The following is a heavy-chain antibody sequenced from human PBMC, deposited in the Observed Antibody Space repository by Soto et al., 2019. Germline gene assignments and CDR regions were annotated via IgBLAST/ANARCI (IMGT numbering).Heavy chain of an antibody. J-gene: IGHJ4*02. CDR2: ISGSGSST. V-gene: IGHV3-23*01. Sequence: DVHLLESGGGLVQPGGSLRLSCAASGFTFSSYAMTWVRQAAGKGLEWVSGISGSGSSTDYADSVKGRFTISRDNSKNTLYLQMNSLRAEDTAVYYCAKRIGLIMVRGVDYWGQGTLVTVSS. CDR1: GFTFSSYA. CDR3: AKRIGLIMVRGVDY. D-gene: IGHD3-10*01.